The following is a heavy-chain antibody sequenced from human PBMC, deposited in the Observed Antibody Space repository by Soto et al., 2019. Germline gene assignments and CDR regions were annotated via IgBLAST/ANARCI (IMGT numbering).Heavy chain of an antibody. Sequence: QVQLVQSGAEVKKPVASVKVSCKASGYTFTSYDINWVRQATGQGLEWMGWMKPNSGTTGYAQKCQGRVTMTRTPSIRTAYMELSSLRPEDTAVYYGERGCGDDFYGKFWGQGTLVTVSS. D-gene: IGHD3-3*01. CDR1: GYTFTSYD. V-gene: IGHV1-8*01. CDR2: MKPNSGTT. CDR3: ERGCGDDFYGKF. J-gene: IGHJ4*02.